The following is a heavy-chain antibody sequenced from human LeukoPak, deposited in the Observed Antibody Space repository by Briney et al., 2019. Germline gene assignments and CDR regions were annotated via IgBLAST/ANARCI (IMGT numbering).Heavy chain of an antibody. V-gene: IGHV3-21*04. CDR3: AKGMSYYYDSSGYYS. CDR1: GFTFSSYS. CDR2: ISSSSSYI. D-gene: IGHD3-22*01. Sequence: GGSLRLSCAASGFTFSSYSMNWVRQAPGKGLEWVSSISSSSSYIYYADSVKGRFTISRDNSKNTLYLQMNSLRAEDTAVYYCAKGMSYYYDSSGYYSWGQGTLVTVSS. J-gene: IGHJ4*02.